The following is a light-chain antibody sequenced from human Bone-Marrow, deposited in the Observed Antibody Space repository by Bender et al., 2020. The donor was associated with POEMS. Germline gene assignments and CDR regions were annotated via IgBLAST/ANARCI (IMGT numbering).Light chain of an antibody. Sequence: FKLTQPHSVSDSPGKTVTISCSRSSGSISNNYVQWFQQRPGSAPTTVIFEDKQRPSGVPDRFSGSILGNKAALTITGAQADDESDYYCVLYMGSGISLFGGGTKVTVL. V-gene: IGLV6-57*04. J-gene: IGLJ2*01. CDR2: EDK. CDR1: SGSISNNY. CDR3: VLYMGSGISL.